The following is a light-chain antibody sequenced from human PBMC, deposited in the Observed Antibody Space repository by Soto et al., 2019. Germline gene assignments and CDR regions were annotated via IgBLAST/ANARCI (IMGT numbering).Light chain of an antibody. CDR2: GAS. Sequence: EIVMTQATAVLYVSPGDRHTLSCRASESVSKNLAWYQKKPDQAPRLQSFGASSRDTGIQARFSCSGSGTEFTLTISILQSEDFALYYCQQHNKWPLTFGQGTKVDI. CDR3: QQHNKWPLT. CDR1: ESVSKN. V-gene: IGKV3-15*01. J-gene: IGKJ1*01.